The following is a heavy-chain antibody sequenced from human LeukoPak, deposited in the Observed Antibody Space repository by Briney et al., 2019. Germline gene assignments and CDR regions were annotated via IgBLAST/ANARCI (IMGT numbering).Heavy chain of an antibody. CDR3: ARLLGSSWSSYYFDY. D-gene: IGHD6-13*01. Sequence: GESLKISCKGPGYSFTSYWIGWVRQMPGKGLEWMGIIYPGDSDTRYSPSFQGQATISADQSISTAYLQWSSLKASDTAMYYCARLLGSSWSSYYFDYWGQGTLVTVSS. CDR2: IYPGDSDT. J-gene: IGHJ4*02. CDR1: GYSFTSYW. V-gene: IGHV5-51*01.